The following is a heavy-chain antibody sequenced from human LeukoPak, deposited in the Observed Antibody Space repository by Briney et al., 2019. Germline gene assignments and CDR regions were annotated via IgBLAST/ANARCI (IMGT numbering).Heavy chain of an antibody. V-gene: IGHV3-23*01. CDR2: ISERGGST. CDR3: AKRGIVIRGILVIGYHQEAYHYDY. D-gene: IGHD3-10*01. Sequence: AGGSLRLSCVVSGISLSNYAMTWVRQAPGKGLEWVSYISERGGSTTYADPVKGRFTISRDTSLNTLYLQMSSLRAEDTAVYFCAKRGIVIRGILVIGYHQEAYHYDYWGQGVLVTVSS. CDR1: GISLSNYA. J-gene: IGHJ4*02.